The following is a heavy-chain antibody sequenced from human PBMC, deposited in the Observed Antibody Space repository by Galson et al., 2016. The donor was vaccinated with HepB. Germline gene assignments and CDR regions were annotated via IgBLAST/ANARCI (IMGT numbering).Heavy chain of an antibody. Sequence: PPGKGLEWIGEVNHSGSTSNNPSLKSRVTISVDTSKNQFSLKLTSVTAADTAVYYCARKGKVYYYSGMDVWGQGTTVTVSS. CDR3: ARKGKVYYYSGMDV. CDR2: VNHSGST. V-gene: IGHV4-34*01. D-gene: IGHD1-14*01. J-gene: IGHJ6*02.